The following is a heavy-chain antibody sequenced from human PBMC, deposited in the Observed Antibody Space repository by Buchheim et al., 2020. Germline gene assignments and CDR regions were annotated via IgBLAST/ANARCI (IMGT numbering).Heavy chain of an antibody. Sequence: EVQLLESGGGLVQPGGSLRLSCAASGFSFSSYAMGWVRQAPGKGLEWVSVISDSGGNIYYADAVKGRVTISSDNSKNQVYLQMNSLRAEDAALYYCAKGNSIVGTTKHFDNWGQGTL. J-gene: IGHJ4*02. CDR3: AKGNSIVGTTKHFDN. CDR1: GFSFSSYA. D-gene: IGHD1-26*01. CDR2: ISDSGGNI. V-gene: IGHV3-23*01.